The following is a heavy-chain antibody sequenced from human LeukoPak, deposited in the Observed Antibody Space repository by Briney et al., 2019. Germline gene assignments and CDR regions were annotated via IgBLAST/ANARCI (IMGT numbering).Heavy chain of an antibody. V-gene: IGHV1-69*01. D-gene: IGHD6-19*01. CDR3: ARSTVGAVARFDY. CDR1: GGTFGSYA. Sequence: SVKVSCKASGGTFGSYAISWVRQAPGQGLEWMGGIIPIFGTANYAQKFQGRVTITADESTSTAYMELSSLRSEDTAVYYCARSTVGAVARFDYWGQGTLVTVSS. J-gene: IGHJ4*02. CDR2: IIPIFGTA.